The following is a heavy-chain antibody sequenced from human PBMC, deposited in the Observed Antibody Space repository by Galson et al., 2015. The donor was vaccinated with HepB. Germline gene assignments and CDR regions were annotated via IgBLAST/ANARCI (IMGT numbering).Heavy chain of an antibody. CDR1: GFTVSSNY. Sequence: SLRLSCAASGFTVSSNYMSWVRQAPGKGLEWVSVIYSGGSTYYADSVKGRFTISRDNSKNTLYLQMNSLRAEDTAVYYCARVAGSSWPNLNWYFDLWGRGTLVTVSS. CDR2: IYSGGST. J-gene: IGHJ2*01. CDR3: ARVAGSSWPNLNWYFDL. V-gene: IGHV3-66*01. D-gene: IGHD6-13*01.